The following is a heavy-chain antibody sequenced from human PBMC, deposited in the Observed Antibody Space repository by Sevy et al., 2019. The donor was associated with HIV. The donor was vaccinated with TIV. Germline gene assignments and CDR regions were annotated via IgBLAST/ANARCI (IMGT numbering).Heavy chain of an antibody. CDR1: GFTFSNYA. CDR3: AKGSSASRPYYFDY. D-gene: IGHD3-16*01. J-gene: IGHJ4*02. Sequence: GGSLRLSCAASGFTFSNYAMSWVRQAPGRGLEWFSAITASGSDTYHADSVKGRFTISRDNSKNTLSLQMNSLRADDTALYYWAKGSSASRPYYFDYWGQGTLVTVSS. CDR2: ITASGSDT. V-gene: IGHV3-23*01.